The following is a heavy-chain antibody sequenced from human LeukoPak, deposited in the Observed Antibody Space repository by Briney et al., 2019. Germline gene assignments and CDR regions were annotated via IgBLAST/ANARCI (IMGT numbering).Heavy chain of an antibody. D-gene: IGHD6-13*01. CDR2: IYYSGSA. Sequence: SETLSLTCTVSGGSIRSYYWSWIRQPPGKGLEWIGYIYYSGSANYNPSLKSRVTISVDTSKNQFSLKLSSVTAADTAVYYCARVYYSSSYDYWYFDLWGRGTLVTVSS. J-gene: IGHJ2*01. V-gene: IGHV4-59*01. CDR1: GGSIRSYY. CDR3: ARVYYSSSYDYWYFDL.